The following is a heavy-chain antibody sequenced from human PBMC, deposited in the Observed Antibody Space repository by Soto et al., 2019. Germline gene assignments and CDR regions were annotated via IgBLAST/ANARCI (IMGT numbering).Heavy chain of an antibody. CDR3: ARGTVATIYYYYGMDV. CDR2: INPNSGGT. J-gene: IGHJ6*02. CDR1: GYTFTGYY. V-gene: IGHV1-2*02. Sequence: ASVKVSCKASGYTFTGYYMHWVRQAPGQGLEWMVWINPNSGGTNYAQKFQGRVTMTRDTSISTAYMELSRLRSDDTAVYYCARGTVATIYYYYGMDVWGQGTTVTVSS. D-gene: IGHD5-12*01.